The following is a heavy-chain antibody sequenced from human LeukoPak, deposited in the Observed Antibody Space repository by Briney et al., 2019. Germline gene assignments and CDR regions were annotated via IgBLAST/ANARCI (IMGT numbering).Heavy chain of an antibody. CDR3: ARHTGSYFRPFDY. V-gene: IGHV1-2*02. CDR1: GYPFTDYY. Sequence: ASVKVSCKASGYPFTDYYVHWVRQAPGQGLEWMGYINPITGVTNYAQKFQGRVTMTRDTSISTAYMELRRLRSDDTAVYYCARHTGSYFRPFDYWGQGSLVTVSS. CDR2: INPITGVT. D-gene: IGHD1-26*01. J-gene: IGHJ4*02.